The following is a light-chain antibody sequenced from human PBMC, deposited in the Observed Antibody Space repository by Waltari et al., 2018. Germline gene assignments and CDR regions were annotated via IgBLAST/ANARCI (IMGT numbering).Light chain of an antibody. CDR2: DVT. CDR3: CSYAGSITFWV. J-gene: IGLJ3*02. Sequence: QTALTQPASVSGSPGQPVTISCTGTSSDVGGYNYVSLYHHHPGKAPTLIIYDVTKRPSGVPDRFSASKSDNTASLTISGLQAEDEADYYCCSYAGSITFWVFGGGTKLTVL. V-gene: IGLV2-11*01. CDR1: SSDVGGYNY.